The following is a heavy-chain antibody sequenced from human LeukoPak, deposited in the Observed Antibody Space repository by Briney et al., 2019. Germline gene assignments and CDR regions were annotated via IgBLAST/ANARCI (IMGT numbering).Heavy chain of an antibody. CDR3: ARGAYSHSKP. CDR2: IHYTEST. V-gene: IGHV4-59*01. J-gene: IGHJ5*02. Sequence: SETLSLTCTISGVPISSYYLRWIRQPPGKGLDWVGYIHYTESTKYKPSLQNRLTNSLHSSINQSSLPQSAVTAAATARYVFARGAYSHSKPWGRGILVTVSS. CDR1: GVPISSYY. D-gene: IGHD5-18*01.